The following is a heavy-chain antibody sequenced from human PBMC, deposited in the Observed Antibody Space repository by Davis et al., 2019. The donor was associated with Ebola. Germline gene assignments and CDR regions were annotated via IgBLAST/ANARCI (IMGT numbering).Heavy chain of an antibody. Sequence: GGSLRLSCAASGFTFSSYWMSWVRQAPGKGLEWVANIKQDGSEKYYVDSVKGRFTISRDNAKNSVYLQMNSLRAEDTAVYYCARELMGFGVVISDGMDVWGQGTTVTVSS. CDR3: ARELMGFGVVISDGMDV. J-gene: IGHJ6*02. CDR1: GFTFSSYW. CDR2: IKQDGSEK. D-gene: IGHD3-3*01. V-gene: IGHV3-7*01.